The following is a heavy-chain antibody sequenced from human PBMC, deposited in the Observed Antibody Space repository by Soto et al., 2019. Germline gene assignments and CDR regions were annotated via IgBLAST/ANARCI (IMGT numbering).Heavy chain of an antibody. CDR2: TSGSGDST. J-gene: IGHJ3*02. Sequence: GGSLRLSCAASGFTFSSYAMIWVRQAPGKGLEWVSATSGSGDSTYYADSVKGRFTISRDNSKNTLYLQMNSLRAEDTAVYYCAKMRSSWKTHAFDIWGQGTMVTVSS. CDR1: GFTFSSYA. V-gene: IGHV3-23*01. D-gene: IGHD6-13*01. CDR3: AKMRSSWKTHAFDI.